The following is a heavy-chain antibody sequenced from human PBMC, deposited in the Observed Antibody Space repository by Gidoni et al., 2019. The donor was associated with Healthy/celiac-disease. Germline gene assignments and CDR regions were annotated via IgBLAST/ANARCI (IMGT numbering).Heavy chain of an antibody. V-gene: IGHV4-59*01. J-gene: IGHJ6*02. Sequence: QVQLQASGPGLVKPSETLSLTCTVSGGSISRYYWRWIRQPPGKGLEWIGYIYYSGSTTYNPSLKSRVTISVDTSKNQFSLKLSSVTAADTAVYYCARGPGGYYYGSGTRGPYYYYGMDVWGQGTTVTVSS. D-gene: IGHD3-10*01. CDR1: GGSISRYY. CDR3: ARGPGGYYYGSGTRGPYYYYGMDV. CDR2: IYYSGST.